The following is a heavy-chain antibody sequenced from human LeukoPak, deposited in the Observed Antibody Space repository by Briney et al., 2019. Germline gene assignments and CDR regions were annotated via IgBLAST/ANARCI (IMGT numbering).Heavy chain of an antibody. Sequence: GESLRISCKGSGYSFTSYWIIWVRQMPGKGLEWMGRIDPSDSYTNYSPSFQGHVTISADKSISTAYLQWSSLKASDTAMYYCARQLDIVVVPAAKGHWFDPWGQGTLVTVSS. CDR3: ARQLDIVVVPAAKGHWFDP. J-gene: IGHJ5*02. V-gene: IGHV5-10-1*01. CDR1: GYSFTSYW. D-gene: IGHD2-2*01. CDR2: IDPSDSYT.